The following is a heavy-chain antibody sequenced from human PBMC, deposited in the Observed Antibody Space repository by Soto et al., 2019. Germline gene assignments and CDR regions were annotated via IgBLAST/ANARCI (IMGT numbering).Heavy chain of an antibody. CDR2: IYYSGST. J-gene: IGHJ6*03. CDR3: ARDQGYYGDYGDTQEYYYYYMDV. CDR1: GGSISSGGYY. Sequence: PSETLSLTCTVSGGSISSGGYYWSWIRQHPGKGLEWIGYIYYSGSTYYNPSLKSRVTISVDTSKNQFSLKLSSVTAADTAVYYCARDQGYYGDYGDTQEYYYYYMDVWGKGTTVTVSS. V-gene: IGHV4-31*03. D-gene: IGHD4-17*01.